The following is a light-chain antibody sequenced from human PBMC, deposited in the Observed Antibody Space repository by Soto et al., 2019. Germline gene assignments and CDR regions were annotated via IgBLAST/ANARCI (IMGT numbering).Light chain of an antibody. CDR1: QSVGSL. CDR3: QQRTNWLWT. CDR2: DAS. J-gene: IGKJ1*01. V-gene: IGKV3-11*01. Sequence: EIVLTQSPGTLSLSPGGRATLSCRASQSVGSLLAWYQHNPGQAPRLLIFDASYRAAGIPARFRGSGSGTDFTLTIDSLEPEDFAVYYCQQRTNWLWTFGPGTKVDIK.